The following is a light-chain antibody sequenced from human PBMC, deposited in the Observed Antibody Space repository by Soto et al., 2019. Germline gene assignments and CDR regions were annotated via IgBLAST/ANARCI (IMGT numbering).Light chain of an antibody. J-gene: IGKJ1*01. Sequence: EFVLTQSPGTLSLSPGERATLSCRASQTVRNNYLAWYQQKPGQAPRLLIYDASSRATGIPDRFSGGGSGTDFTLTISSLQSEDFALYYCQEYFQWPPGMFGPGTKVDIK. V-gene: IGKV3-20*01. CDR2: DAS. CDR3: QEYFQWPPGM. CDR1: QTVRNNY.